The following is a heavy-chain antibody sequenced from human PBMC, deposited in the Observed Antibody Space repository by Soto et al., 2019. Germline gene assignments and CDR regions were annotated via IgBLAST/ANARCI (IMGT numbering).Heavy chain of an antibody. V-gene: IGHV1-18*01. CDR3: ARDVPTVTTGGPDY. D-gene: IGHD4-17*01. CDR2: ISAYNGNT. CDR1: GYTFTSYG. J-gene: IGHJ4*02. Sequence: QVQLVQSGAEVEKPGASVKVSCKASGYTFTSYGVSWVRQAPGQGLEWMGWISAYNGNTNYAQKFQGSVTMTTDTSTSTAYMELRSLRSDDTAVYYCARDVPTVTTGGPDYWGQGTLVTVSS.